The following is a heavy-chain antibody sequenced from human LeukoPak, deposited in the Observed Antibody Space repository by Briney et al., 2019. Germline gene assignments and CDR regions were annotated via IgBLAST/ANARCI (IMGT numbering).Heavy chain of an antibody. V-gene: IGHV4-34*01. D-gene: IGHD3-22*01. Sequence: PSETLSLTCAGYDGSFSGYYWSWIRQPPGKGLEWIGEINHSGSTNYNPSLKSRVTISVDTSKNQFSLKLSSVTAADTAVYYCARAKTSPYYDSSGYDSYYFDYWGQGTLVTVSS. J-gene: IGHJ4*02. CDR2: INHSGST. CDR1: DGSFSGYY. CDR3: ARAKTSPYYDSSGYDSYYFDY.